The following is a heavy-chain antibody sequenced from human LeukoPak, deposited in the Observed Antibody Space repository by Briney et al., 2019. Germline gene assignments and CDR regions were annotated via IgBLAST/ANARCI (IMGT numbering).Heavy chain of an antibody. D-gene: IGHD3-3*01. CDR3: AREGRFLEWLSNWFDP. CDR2: ISSSSTTI. CDR1: GFSLNTYS. Sequence: GGSLRLSCAASGFSLNTYSMNWVRQAPGKGLEWVSYISSSSTTIYYADSVKGRFTISRDNAKNSVYLQMNSLRAEDTAVYYCAREGRFLEWLSNWFDPWGQGTLVTVSS. V-gene: IGHV3-48*04. J-gene: IGHJ5*02.